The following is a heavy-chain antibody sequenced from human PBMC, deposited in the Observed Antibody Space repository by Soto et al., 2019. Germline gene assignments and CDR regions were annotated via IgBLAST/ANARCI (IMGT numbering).Heavy chain of an antibody. V-gene: IGHV4-59*01. CDR2: IYYSGST. CDR3: ARDNEYSSSWYPFDP. D-gene: IGHD6-13*01. J-gene: IGHJ5*02. Sequence: QVQLQESGPGLVKTSETLSLTCTVSGGSISSYYWSWIRQPPGKGLEWIGYIYYSGSTNYNPSLKSRVTISVDTSKNQFSLKLSSVTAADTAVYYCARDNEYSSSWYPFDPWGQGTLVTVSS. CDR1: GGSISSYY.